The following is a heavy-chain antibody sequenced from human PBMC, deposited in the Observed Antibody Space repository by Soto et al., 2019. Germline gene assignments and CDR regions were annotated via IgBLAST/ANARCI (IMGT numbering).Heavy chain of an antibody. CDR3: AKAGCSDANCHFWALES. Sequence: EMQLVESGGGLVPPGRSLRLSCAGFGFKFEDYAMHWVRQVPGKGLEWVSYINWNSGKVKYADSVKGRFTISRDNAKNSLYLYMTSLKSADTALYYCAKAGCSDANCHFWALESWGQGTLVSVSS. V-gene: IGHV3-9*01. J-gene: IGHJ4*02. CDR1: GFKFEDYA. D-gene: IGHD6-19*01. CDR2: INWNSGKV.